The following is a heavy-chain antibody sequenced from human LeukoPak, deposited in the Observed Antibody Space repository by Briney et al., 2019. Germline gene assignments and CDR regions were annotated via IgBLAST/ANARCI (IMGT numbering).Heavy chain of an antibody. CDR2: ISAYNGNT. Sequence: ASVKVSCKASGYTFTSYGISWVRQAPGQGLEWMGWISAYNGNTNYAQKLQGRVTMTTDTSTSTAYMKLRSLRSDDTAVYYCARVHSSSWYVTSAPGPVVPWGQGTLVTVSS. J-gene: IGHJ5*02. CDR1: GYTFTSYG. CDR3: ARVHSSSWYVTSAPGPVVP. V-gene: IGHV1-18*01. D-gene: IGHD6-13*01.